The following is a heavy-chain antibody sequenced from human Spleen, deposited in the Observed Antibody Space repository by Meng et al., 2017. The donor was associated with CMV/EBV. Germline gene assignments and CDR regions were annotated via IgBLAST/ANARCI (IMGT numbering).Heavy chain of an antibody. Sequence: GESLKISCAASGFNFGTHSMHWVRQAPGKGLEWVANINEDGSQEYYVDSVKGRFTISRDNAKSSLFLQMNSLRAEDTAVYYCARAPKDCSGSTCSLYFDYWGQGTLVTVSS. CDR2: INEDGSQE. CDR3: ARAPKDCSGSTCSLYFDY. D-gene: IGHD2-15*01. CDR1: GFNFGTHS. V-gene: IGHV3-7*01. J-gene: IGHJ4*02.